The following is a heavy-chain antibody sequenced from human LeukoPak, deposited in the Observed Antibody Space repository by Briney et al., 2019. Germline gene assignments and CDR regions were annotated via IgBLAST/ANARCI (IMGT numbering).Heavy chain of an antibody. CDR3: ARDYADYVGYFLFDY. J-gene: IGHJ4*02. CDR2: ISGGGETT. CDR1: GFTFNNYA. V-gene: IGHV3-23*01. Sequence: PGGSLRLSCAASGFTFNNYAMNWVLQAPGKGLEWVSSISGGGETTYYADSAKGRFTISRDNSQNTLYLQMNSLRAEDTAVYYCARDYADYVGYFLFDYWGQGTLVTVSS. D-gene: IGHD4-17*01.